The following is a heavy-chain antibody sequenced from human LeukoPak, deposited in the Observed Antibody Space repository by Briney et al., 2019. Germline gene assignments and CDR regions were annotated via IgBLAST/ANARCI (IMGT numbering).Heavy chain of an antibody. D-gene: IGHD5-18*01. CDR2: MNPNSGNT. CDR3: ARGYGYSYGYDYYYGMDV. V-gene: IGHV1-8*02. CDR1: GYTFTDYY. J-gene: IGHJ6*02. Sequence: ASVKVSCKASGYTFTDYYMHWVRQAPGQGLEWMGWMNPNSGNTGYAQKFQGRVTMTRNTSISTAYMELSSLRSEDTAVYYCARGYGYSYGYDYYYGMDVWGQGTTVTVSS.